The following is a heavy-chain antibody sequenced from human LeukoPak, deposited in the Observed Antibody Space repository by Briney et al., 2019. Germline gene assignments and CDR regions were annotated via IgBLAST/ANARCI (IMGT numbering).Heavy chain of an antibody. CDR3: ARDGGSRGVPLDC. CDR1: GFTLSRYL. D-gene: IGHD2-15*01. Sequence: GGSLRLSCAASGFTLSRYLMHWVRQVPGKGLVWVSRVNTEGSSTNYADSVKGRFTISRDNAKNTLYLQMNSLRAEDTALYFCARDGGSRGVPLDCWGQGTLVTVSS. J-gene: IGHJ4*02. V-gene: IGHV3-74*01. CDR2: VNTEGSST.